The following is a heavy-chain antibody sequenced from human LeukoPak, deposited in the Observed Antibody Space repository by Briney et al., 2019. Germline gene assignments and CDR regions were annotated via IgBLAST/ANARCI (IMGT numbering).Heavy chain of an antibody. J-gene: IGHJ3*02. Sequence: GGSLRLSCAASGFTFRSYAMHWVRQAPGKGLEWVAVISYDGSNKYYADSVKGRFTISRDNSKNTLYLQMNSLRAEDTHVYYCAREFGMHYGSGSYAAFDIWGQGTMVTVSS. CDR2: ISYDGSNK. D-gene: IGHD3-10*01. CDR3: AREFGMHYGSGSYAAFDI. V-gene: IGHV3-30*14. CDR1: GFTFRSYA.